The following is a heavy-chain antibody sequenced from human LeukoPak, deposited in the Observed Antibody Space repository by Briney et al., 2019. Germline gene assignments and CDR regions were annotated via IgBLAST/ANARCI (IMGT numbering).Heavy chain of an antibody. CDR2: IYHSGST. J-gene: IGHJ3*02. D-gene: IGHD6-19*01. CDR3: ARLGGGGYSSGWYPNSAFDI. CDR1: GYSISSGYF. V-gene: IGHV4-38-2*02. Sequence: PSETLSLTCTVSGYSISSGYFWGWIRQPPGKGLEWVGSIYHSGSTYYNPSLKSRVTISVDTSKNQFSLKLSSVTAADTAVYYCARLGGGGYSSGWYPNSAFDIWGQGTMVTVSS.